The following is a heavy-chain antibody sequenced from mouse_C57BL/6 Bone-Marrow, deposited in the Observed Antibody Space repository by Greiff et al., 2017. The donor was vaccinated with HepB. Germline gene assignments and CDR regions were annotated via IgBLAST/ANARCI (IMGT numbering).Heavy chain of an antibody. V-gene: IGHV1-50*01. CDR1: GYTFTSYW. D-gene: IGHD3-1*01. Sequence: QVQLQQPGAELVKPGASVKLSCKASGYTFTSYWMQWVKQRPGQGLEWIGEIDPSDSYTNYNQKFKGKATLTVDTSSSTAYMQLSSLTSEDSAVYYCARKAGPDYWGQGTTLTVSS. J-gene: IGHJ2*01. CDR2: IDPSDSYT. CDR3: ARKAGPDY.